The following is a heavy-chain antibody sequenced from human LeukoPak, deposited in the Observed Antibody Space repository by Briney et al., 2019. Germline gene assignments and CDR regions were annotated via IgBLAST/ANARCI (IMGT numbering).Heavy chain of an antibody. CDR2: INSDGSTT. D-gene: IGHD3-10*01. CDR1: GFTFSSYC. V-gene: IGHV3-74*01. Sequence: GGSLRLSCGASGFTFSSYCMNWVRQAPGKGLVWISRINSDGSTTNYADSVKGRFTISRDNAKNTLYLQMNSLRAEDTAVYYCARGNYYGQDYWGQGTLVTVSS. J-gene: IGHJ4*02. CDR3: ARGNYYGQDY.